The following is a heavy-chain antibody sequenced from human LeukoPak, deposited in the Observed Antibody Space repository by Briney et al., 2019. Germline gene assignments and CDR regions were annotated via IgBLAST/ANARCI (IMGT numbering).Heavy chain of an antibody. CDR3: ASLVVVVVTASEIDY. V-gene: IGHV4-39*01. CDR1: GGSVSSSSYY. CDR2: FHYSGST. J-gene: IGHJ4*02. D-gene: IGHD2-21*02. Sequence: ASETLSLTCSVSGGSVSSSSYYWGWVRQPPGKGLEWIGSFHYSGSTYYNPSLESRVTISGDTSKNQFSLKLRSVTAADTAVYYCASLVVVVVTASEIDYWGQGTLVTVSS.